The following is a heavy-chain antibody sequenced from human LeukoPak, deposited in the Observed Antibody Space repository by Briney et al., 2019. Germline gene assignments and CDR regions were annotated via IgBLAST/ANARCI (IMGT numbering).Heavy chain of an antibody. D-gene: IGHD3-3*01. Sequence: ASVKVSCKASGYTFTSYDINWVRRATGQGLEWMGWMNPNSGNTGYAQKFQGRVTMTRNTSISTAYMELSSLRSEDTAVYYCARGTLYYDFWSGPDPPIDYWGQGTLVTVSS. V-gene: IGHV1-8*01. CDR2: MNPNSGNT. CDR1: GYTFTSYD. CDR3: ARGTLYYDFWSGPDPPIDY. J-gene: IGHJ4*02.